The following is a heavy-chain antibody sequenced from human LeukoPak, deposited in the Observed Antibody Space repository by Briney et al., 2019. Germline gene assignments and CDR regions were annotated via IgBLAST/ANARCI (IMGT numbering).Heavy chain of an antibody. CDR2: IYYSGST. D-gene: IGHD2/OR15-2a*01. CDR1: GGSISSYY. J-gene: IGHJ4*02. V-gene: IGHV4-59*01. CDR3: ARVNRPVSGFDY. Sequence: SETLSLTCTVSGGSISSYYWSWIRQPPGKGLEWIGYIYYSGSTNYNPSLKSRVTISVDTSKNQFSLKLSSVTAADTAVYYCARVNRPVSGFDYRGQGTLVTVSS.